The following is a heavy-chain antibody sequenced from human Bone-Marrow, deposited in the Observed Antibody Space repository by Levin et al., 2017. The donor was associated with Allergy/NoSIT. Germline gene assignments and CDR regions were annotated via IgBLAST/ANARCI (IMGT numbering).Heavy chain of an antibody. V-gene: IGHV1-8*01. CDR1: GYTFTSYD. D-gene: IGHD3-10*01. Sequence: GASVKVSCKASGYTFTSYDINWVRQATGQGLEWMGWMNPNSGNTGYAQKFQGRVTMTRNTSISTAYMELSSLRSEDTAVYYCARGSPHERRCEKPCITMVQGVMTDFDYWGQGTLVTVSS. J-gene: IGHJ4*02. CDR3: ARGSPHERRCEKPCITMVQGVMTDFDY. CDR2: MNPNSGNT.